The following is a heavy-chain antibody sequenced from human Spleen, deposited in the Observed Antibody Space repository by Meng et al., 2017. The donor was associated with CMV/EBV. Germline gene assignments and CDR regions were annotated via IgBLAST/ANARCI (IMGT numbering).Heavy chain of an antibody. CDR3: AILGAARDDY. CDR2: ISGSGDNT. Sequence: EVQLLGSGGGLVQPGGSLRLPCAASGFTFSSYGMSWVRQDPGKGLEWVSSISGSGDNTYFADSVKGRFTISRDNSKNTLYLQMNSLRAEDTALYYCAILGAARDDYWGQGTLVTVSS. CDR1: GFTFSSYG. J-gene: IGHJ4*02. V-gene: IGHV3-23*01. D-gene: IGHD6-6*01.